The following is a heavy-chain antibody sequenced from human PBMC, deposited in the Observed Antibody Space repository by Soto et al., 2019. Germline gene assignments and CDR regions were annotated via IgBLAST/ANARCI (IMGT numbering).Heavy chain of an antibody. CDR2: ISAYNGNT. J-gene: IGHJ6*02. V-gene: IGHV1-18*01. CDR3: ARAYSSSPVYYGMDV. D-gene: IGHD6-6*01. Sequence: ASVKVSCKASGYTFTSYGISWVRQAPGQGLEWVGWISAYNGNTNYAQKLQGRVTMTTDTSTSTAYMELRSLRSDDTAVYYCARAYSSSPVYYGMDVWGQGTTVTVSS. CDR1: GYTFTSYG.